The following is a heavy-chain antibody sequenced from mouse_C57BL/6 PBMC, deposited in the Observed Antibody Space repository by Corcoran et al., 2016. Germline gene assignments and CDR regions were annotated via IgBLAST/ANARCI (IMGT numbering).Heavy chain of an antibody. D-gene: IGHD2-1*01. CDR1: GYTFTDYY. V-gene: IGHV1-26*01. CDR2: INPNNGGT. Sequence: EVQLQQSGPELAKPGASVKISCKASGYTFTDYYMNWVKQSHGKSLEWIGDINPNNGGTSYNQKFKGKATLTVDKSSSTAYMELRSLTSEDSAVYYCARGGGNFAWFAYWGQGTLVTVSA. J-gene: IGHJ3*01. CDR3: ARGGGNFAWFAY.